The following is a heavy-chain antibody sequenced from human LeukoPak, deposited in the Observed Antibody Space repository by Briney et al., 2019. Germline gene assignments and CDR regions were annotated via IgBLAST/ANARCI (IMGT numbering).Heavy chain of an antibody. J-gene: IGHJ4*02. V-gene: IGHV4-34*01. CDR3: ARTPWTTYFDY. CDR2: INHSGST. D-gene: IGHD3/OR15-3a*01. Sequence: SETLSLTCAVYGGSFSGYYWSWIRQPPGKGLEWIGEINHSGSTNYNPSLKSRVTISVDASKNQFSLKLSPVTAADTAVYYCARTPWTTYFDYWGQGTLVTVSS. CDR1: GGSFSGYY.